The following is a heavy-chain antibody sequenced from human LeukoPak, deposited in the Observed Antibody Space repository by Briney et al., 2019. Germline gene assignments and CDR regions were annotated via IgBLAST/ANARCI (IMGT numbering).Heavy chain of an antibody. V-gene: IGHV1-69*05. J-gene: IGHJ4*02. D-gene: IGHD1-26*01. CDR3: ARNRVGATMTTADY. CDR2: IIPIFGTA. CDR1: GGTFSSYA. Sequence: GSSVKVSCKASGGTFSSYAISWVRQAPGQGLEWMGRIIPIFGTASYAQKFQGRVTITTDESTSTAYMELSSLRSEDTAVYYCARNRVGATMTTADYWGQGTLVTVSS.